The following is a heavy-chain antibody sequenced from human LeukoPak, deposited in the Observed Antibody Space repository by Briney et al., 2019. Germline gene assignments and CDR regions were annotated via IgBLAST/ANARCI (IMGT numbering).Heavy chain of an antibody. D-gene: IGHD1-26*01. CDR3: TTDKGSVGAYYYYYYMDV. Sequence: GGSLRLSCAASGFTFSNAWMSWVRQAPGKGLEWVGRIKSKTDGGTTDYAAPVKGRFTISRDDSKNTLYLQMNSLKTKDTAVYYCTTDKGSVGAYYYYYYMDVWGKGTTVTVSS. V-gene: IGHV3-15*01. CDR1: GFTFSNAW. CDR2: IKSKTDGGTT. J-gene: IGHJ6*03.